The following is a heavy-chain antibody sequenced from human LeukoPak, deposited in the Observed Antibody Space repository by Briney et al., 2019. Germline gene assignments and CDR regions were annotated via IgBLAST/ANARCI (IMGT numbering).Heavy chain of an antibody. D-gene: IGHD6-19*01. V-gene: IGHV4-59*01. Sequence: SETLSLTCTVSGGSISSYYWSWIRQPPGKGLEWIGCIYYSGSTNYNPSLKSRVTISVDTSKNQFSLKLSSVTAADTAVYYCARTGYSSGWYFDYWGQGTLVTVSS. CDR3: ARTGYSSGWYFDY. CDR2: IYYSGST. CDR1: GGSISSYY. J-gene: IGHJ4*02.